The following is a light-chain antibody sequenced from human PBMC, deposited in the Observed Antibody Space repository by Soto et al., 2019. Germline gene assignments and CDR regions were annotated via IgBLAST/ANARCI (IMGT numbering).Light chain of an antibody. CDR3: QQYNNWPPT. Sequence: EIVMTQSPATLSVSPWERATLSCRASQSVSSNLAWYQQKPGRAPRLLIYDVSIRATGIPARFNGSGSGTEFTLTISSLQSEDFAVYYCQQYNNWPPTFGQGTRLEIK. CDR2: DVS. CDR1: QSVSSN. J-gene: IGKJ5*01. V-gene: IGKV3-15*01.